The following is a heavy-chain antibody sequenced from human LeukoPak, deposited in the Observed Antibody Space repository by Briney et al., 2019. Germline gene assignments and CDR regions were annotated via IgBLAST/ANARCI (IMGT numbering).Heavy chain of an antibody. CDR3: ARGAHRRDDYGGFFDY. CDR1: GFTFSSYE. Sequence: GGSLRLSCAASGFTFSSYEMNWVRQAPGKGLEWVSYISSSGNTIYYADSVKGRITISRDNAKNSLYLQMNSLRPEDTALYYCARGAHRRDDYGGFFDYWGQGTLVTVSS. CDR2: ISSSGNTI. J-gene: IGHJ4*02. D-gene: IGHD4-23*01. V-gene: IGHV3-48*03.